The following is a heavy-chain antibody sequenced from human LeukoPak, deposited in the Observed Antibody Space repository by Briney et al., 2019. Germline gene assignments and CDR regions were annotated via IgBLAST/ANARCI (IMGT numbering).Heavy chain of an antibody. Sequence: ASVKVSCKASGYTFTSYYMHWVRQAPGHGLEGMGIINPTGGSTSYAQKFQGRVTMTRDTSTSTVYMELSSLRSEDTAVYYCARERIAVAGTGGHNWFDPWGQGTLVTVSS. CDR3: ARERIAVAGTGGHNWFDP. J-gene: IGHJ5*02. V-gene: IGHV1-46*01. CDR1: GYTFTSYY. D-gene: IGHD6-19*01. CDR2: INPTGGST.